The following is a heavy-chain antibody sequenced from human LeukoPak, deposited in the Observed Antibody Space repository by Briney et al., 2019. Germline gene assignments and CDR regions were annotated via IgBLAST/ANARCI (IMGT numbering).Heavy chain of an antibody. CDR3: ARVAYSSSWSEYYYYAMDV. CDR1: GFTFSSFW. Sequence: GGSLRLSCAASGFTFSSFWMHWVRQPPGKGLVWVSRILSDGSSTTYADSVKGRFTISRDNAKSTLYLQMNSLRAEDTAVYFCARVAYSSSWSEYYYYAMDVWGHGTTVTVSS. D-gene: IGHD6-13*01. V-gene: IGHV3-74*01. CDR2: ILSDGSST. J-gene: IGHJ6*02.